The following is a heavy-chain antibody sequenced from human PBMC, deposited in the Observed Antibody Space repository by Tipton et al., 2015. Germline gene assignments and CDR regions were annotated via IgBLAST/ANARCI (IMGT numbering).Heavy chain of an antibody. V-gene: IGHV3-23*01. D-gene: IGHD3/OR15-3a*01. CDR3: AKVSNFWTKYYFDY. CDR1: GFTFSSYA. Sequence: SLRLSCAASGFTFSSYAMSWVRQAPGKGLEWVSSISGSDDSTYYADSVKGRFTISRDNSKNTLYLQMNSLRAEDTAVYYCAKVSNFWTKYYFDYWGQGTLVTVSS. CDR2: ISGSDDST. J-gene: IGHJ4*02.